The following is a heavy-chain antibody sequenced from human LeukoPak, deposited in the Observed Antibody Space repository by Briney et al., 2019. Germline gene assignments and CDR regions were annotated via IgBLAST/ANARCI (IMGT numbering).Heavy chain of an antibody. J-gene: IGHJ6*03. Sequence: GGSLRLSCAASGFTFSSYAMHWVRQAPGKGLEWVAVISYDGSNKYYADSVKGRFTISRDNSKNTLYLQMNSLRAEGTAVYYCAKCSGWFVRGKDYYYYYMDVWGKGTTVTVSS. CDR1: GFTFSSYA. CDR3: AKCSGWFVRGKDYYYYYMDV. V-gene: IGHV3-30*04. CDR2: ISYDGSNK. D-gene: IGHD6-19*01.